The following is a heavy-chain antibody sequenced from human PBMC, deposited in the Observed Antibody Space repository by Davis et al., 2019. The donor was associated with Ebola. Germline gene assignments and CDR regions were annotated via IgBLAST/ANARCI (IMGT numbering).Heavy chain of an antibody. J-gene: IGHJ6*02. V-gene: IGHV4-34*01. D-gene: IGHD2-2*01. CDR1: GGSFSGYY. Sequence: GSLRLSCAVYGGSFSGYYWSWIRQPPGKGLEWIGEINHSGSTNYNPSLKSRVTISVDTSKNQFSLKLSSVTAAGTAVYYCARGRRVCSSTSCYSYYYYGMDVWGQGTTVTVSS. CDR2: INHSGST. CDR3: ARGRRVCSSTSCYSYYYYGMDV.